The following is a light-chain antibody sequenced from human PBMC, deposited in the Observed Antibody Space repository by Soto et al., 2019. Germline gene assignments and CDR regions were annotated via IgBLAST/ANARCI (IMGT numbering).Light chain of an antibody. Sequence: EIVMTQSPATLSVSPGERVTFSCRASQSVTSNLAWYQHKPGQAPRLLIYGASTGATGIPARFSGSGSGTEFTLTINSLQSEDFALYYCQKYNNWPFTFGGGTKVEIK. CDR3: QKYNNWPFT. CDR1: QSVTSN. J-gene: IGKJ4*01. V-gene: IGKV3-15*01. CDR2: GAS.